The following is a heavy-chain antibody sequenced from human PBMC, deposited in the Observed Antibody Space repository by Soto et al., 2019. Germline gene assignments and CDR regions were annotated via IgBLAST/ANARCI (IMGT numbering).Heavy chain of an antibody. Sequence: PSETLSLTCTVSGGSISSYYWSWIRQPPGKGLEWIGYIYYSGGTNYNPSLKSRVTISIDASKNQFSLRLSSVTAADTVVYYCARSMHYSDGSNYSPFDYWGQGTLVTVSS. CDR2: IYYSGGT. CDR3: ARSMHYSDGSNYSPFDY. J-gene: IGHJ4*02. D-gene: IGHD3-22*01. CDR1: GGSISSYY. V-gene: IGHV4-59*12.